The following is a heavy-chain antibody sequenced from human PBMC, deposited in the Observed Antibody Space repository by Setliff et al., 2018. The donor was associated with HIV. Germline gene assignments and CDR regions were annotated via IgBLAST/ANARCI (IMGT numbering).Heavy chain of an antibody. CDR1: GGTFSSYA. CDR2: INPNSGGT. CDR3: ARDFGGYCSSMSCPGLFDP. J-gene: IGHJ5*02. V-gene: IGHV1-2*02. Sequence: AASVKVSCKASGGTFSSYAISWVRQAPGQGLEWMGWINPNSGGTNYAQKFQGRVAMTRDTSISTAYMEVSGLRSEDTAVYYCARDFGGYCSSMSCPGLFDPWGQGTLVTVSS. D-gene: IGHD2-2*01.